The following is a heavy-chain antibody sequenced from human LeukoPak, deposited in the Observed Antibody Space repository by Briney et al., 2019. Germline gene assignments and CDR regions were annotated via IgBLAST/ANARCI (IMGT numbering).Heavy chain of an antibody. CDR3: AKDRITAGWYSSAMDY. CDR2: IRYDGSNK. V-gene: IGHV3-30*02. D-gene: IGHD6-25*01. CDR1: GFTFSSYG. Sequence: PGGSLRLSCAASGFTFSSYGMHWVRQAPGKGLEWVAFIRYDGSNKYYADSVKGRFTISRDNSKNTLYLQMNSLRAEDTAVYYCAKDRITAGWYSSAMDYWGQGTLVTVSS. J-gene: IGHJ4*02.